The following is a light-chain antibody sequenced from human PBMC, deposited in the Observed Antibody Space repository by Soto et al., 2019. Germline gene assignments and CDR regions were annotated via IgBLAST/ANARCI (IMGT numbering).Light chain of an antibody. CDR3: ASLRGGNNYV. CDR1: SSDVGAYNY. Sequence: QSALTQPPSASGSPGQSVTISCTGTSSDVGAYNYVSWYQQHPGKAPKLMIYEVSKRTSGVPDRFSGSKSGNTASLTVSGLQAEDEAEYYCASLRGGNNYVFGTGTKLTVL. CDR2: EVS. J-gene: IGLJ1*01. V-gene: IGLV2-8*01.